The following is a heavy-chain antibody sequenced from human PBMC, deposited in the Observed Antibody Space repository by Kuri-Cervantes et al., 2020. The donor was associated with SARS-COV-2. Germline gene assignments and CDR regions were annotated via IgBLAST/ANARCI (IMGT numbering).Heavy chain of an antibody. CDR3: ARVGHHFSTDFWSGYREASNWFDP. V-gene: IGHV4-34*01. Sequence: ESLKISCAVYGGSFSGYYWSWIRQPPGEGLEWIGEINHSGSTNYNPSLKSRVTISVDTSKNQFSLKLRSVTAADTAVYYCARVGHHFSTDFWSGYREASNWFDPWGQGTLVTVSS. CDR1: GGSFSGYY. J-gene: IGHJ5*02. D-gene: IGHD3-3*01. CDR2: INHSGST.